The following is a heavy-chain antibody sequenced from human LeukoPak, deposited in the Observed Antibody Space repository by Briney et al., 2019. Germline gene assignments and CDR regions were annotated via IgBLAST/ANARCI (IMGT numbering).Heavy chain of an antibody. CDR1: GGSVSSGGYY. V-gene: IGHV4-61*08. CDR2: ISYSGST. CDR3: ARTDYLSPLYH. J-gene: IGHJ5*02. Sequence: SETLSLTCTVSGGSVSSGGYYWSWIRQPPGKGLEYIGYISYSGSTKYNPSLKSRVTISVDTSKNQFSLKLRSVTAADTAVYYCARTDYLSPLYHWGQGTLVTVSS. D-gene: IGHD4/OR15-4a*01.